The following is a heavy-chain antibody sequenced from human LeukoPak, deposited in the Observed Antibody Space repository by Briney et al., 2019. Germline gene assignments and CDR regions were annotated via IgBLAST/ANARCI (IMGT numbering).Heavy chain of an antibody. D-gene: IGHD3-22*01. CDR3: ASSHRDSSDDYFDY. J-gene: IGHJ4*02. Sequence: ASVKVSCKASGYTFTSYGISWVRQAPGQGLEWMGWISAYNGNTNYAQKLQGRVTMTTDTSTSTAYMELRSLRSDDTAVYYCASSHRDSSDDYFDYWAREPWSPSPQ. V-gene: IGHV1-18*01. CDR2: ISAYNGNT. CDR1: GYTFTSYG.